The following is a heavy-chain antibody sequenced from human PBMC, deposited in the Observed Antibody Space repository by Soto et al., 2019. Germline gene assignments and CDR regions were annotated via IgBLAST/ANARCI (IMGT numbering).Heavy chain of an antibody. D-gene: IGHD1-26*01. CDR2: IWYDGSNK. CDR3: ADVGATRVGDAFDI. CDR1: GSTFSSYG. V-gene: IGHV3-33*01. Sequence: PGGSLRLSCAASGSTFSSYGMHWVRQAPGKGLEWVAVIWYDGSNKYYADSVKGRFTISRDNSKNTLYLQMNSLRDEDTAVYYCADVGATRVGDAFDIWGQGTMVTVSS. J-gene: IGHJ3*02.